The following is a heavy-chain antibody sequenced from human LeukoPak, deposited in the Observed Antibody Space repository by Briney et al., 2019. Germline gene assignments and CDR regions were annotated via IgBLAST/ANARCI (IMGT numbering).Heavy chain of an antibody. CDR1: GFTFSNHW. V-gene: IGHV3-74*01. J-gene: IGHJ4*02. CDR2: INTDETIT. Sequence: GGSLRLSCAASGFTFSNHWMHWVRQAPGKGPMWISRINTDETITTYADSVKGRFTISRDNAKNTLYLQMNNLRAEDTAVYYCARDLTWNQVDYWGQGALVTVSS. D-gene: IGHD1-1*01. CDR3: ARDLTWNQVDY.